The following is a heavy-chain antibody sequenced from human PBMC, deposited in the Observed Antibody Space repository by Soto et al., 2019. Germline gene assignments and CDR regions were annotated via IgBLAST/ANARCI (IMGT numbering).Heavy chain of an antibody. D-gene: IGHD3-10*02. V-gene: IGHV3-30*18. Sequence: LSRSCAAPGFTFSCYGMHWLRQAPAKALEWGAVISYDGSNKYYADSVKGRFTIFRDNSKNTLYLQMNSLRAEDTAVYYCAKGLFPLRLLHTIYYYYGMDVWGQGTTVTVSS. J-gene: IGHJ6*02. CDR1: GFTFSCYG. CDR2: ISYDGSNK. CDR3: AKGLFPLRLLHTIYYYYGMDV.